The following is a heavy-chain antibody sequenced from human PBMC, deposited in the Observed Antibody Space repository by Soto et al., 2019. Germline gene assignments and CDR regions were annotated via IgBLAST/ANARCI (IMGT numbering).Heavy chain of an antibody. J-gene: IGHJ6*02. Sequence: PSETLSLTCAVYGGSFSGYYWSWIRQPPGKGLEWIGEINHSGSTNYNPSLKSRVTISVDTSKSHFSLKLTSITAADTAVYYCARGGGYDYLDYYYGMDVWGQGTTVTVSS. CDR1: GGSFSGYY. D-gene: IGHD5-12*01. V-gene: IGHV4-34*01. CDR2: INHSGST. CDR3: ARGGGYDYLDYYYGMDV.